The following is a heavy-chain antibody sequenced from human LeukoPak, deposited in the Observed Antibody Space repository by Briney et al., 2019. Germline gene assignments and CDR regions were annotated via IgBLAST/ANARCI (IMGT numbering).Heavy chain of an antibody. CDR1: GFTFSSYA. V-gene: IGHV3-30-3*01. D-gene: IGHD3-22*01. CDR2: MSYDGSNK. J-gene: IGHJ4*02. CDR3: ARDPTSVVTSPDY. Sequence: GGSLRLSCAASGFTFSSYAMHWVRQAPGKGLEGVAVMSYDGSNKYYADSVRGRFTISRENSKNTLYLQMNSLRAEDTAVYYCARDPTSVVTSPDYWGQGTLVTVSS.